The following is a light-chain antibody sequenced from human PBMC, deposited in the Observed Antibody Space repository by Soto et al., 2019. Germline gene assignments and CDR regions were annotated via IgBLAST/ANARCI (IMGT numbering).Light chain of an antibody. CDR1: QSVYTSY. V-gene: IGKV3-20*01. J-gene: IGKJ2*01. CDR2: GAS. Sequence: EIVLTQSPGTLSLSPGERASVSCRASQSVYTSYLAWFQQKPGQAPRLLIYGASNRATGTPDRFSGSGSGTDFTLTITRLEPEDFAVYFCYQSGNSPYTFGQGTKLEIK. CDR3: YQSGNSPYT.